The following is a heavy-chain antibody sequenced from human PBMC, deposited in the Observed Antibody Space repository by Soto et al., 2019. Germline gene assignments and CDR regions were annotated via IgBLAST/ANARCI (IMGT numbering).Heavy chain of an antibody. CDR3: ARRYGDQFDY. CDR1: GCSISSYY. D-gene: IGHD4-17*01. CDR2: IYYSGST. V-gene: IGHV4-59*01. J-gene: IGHJ4*02. Sequence: QVQLQESGPGLVKPSETLSLTCTVSGCSISSYYWSWIRQPPGKGLEWIGYIYYSGSTNYNPSLKGRVTISVDKSKNQFSLMLSSVTAADTAVYYCARRYGDQFDYWGQGTLVTVSS.